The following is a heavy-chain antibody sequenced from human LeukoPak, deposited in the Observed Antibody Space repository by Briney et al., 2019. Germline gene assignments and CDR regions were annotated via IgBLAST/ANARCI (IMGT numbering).Heavy chain of an antibody. Sequence: GGSLRLSCAASGFTFSSYGMHWVRQAPGKGLEWVAVIWYDGSNKYYADSVKGRFTISRDNSKNTLYLQMNSLRAEDTAVYYCARDFYYDSSGHPFDYWGQGTLVTVSS. V-gene: IGHV3-33*01. D-gene: IGHD3-22*01. CDR2: IWYDGSNK. CDR1: GFTFSSYG. J-gene: IGHJ4*02. CDR3: ARDFYYDSSGHPFDY.